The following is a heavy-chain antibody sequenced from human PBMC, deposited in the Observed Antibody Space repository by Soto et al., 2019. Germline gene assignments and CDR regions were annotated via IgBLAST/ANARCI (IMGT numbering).Heavy chain of an antibody. V-gene: IGHV3-48*02. CDR3: ARDGEGGGWRHVY. D-gene: IGHD3-10*01. CDR1: GFTFSNYH. J-gene: IGHJ4*02. Sequence: EVRLVESGGGLVQPGGSLRLSCAASGFTFSNYHMNWVRQAPGKGLEWISYISNSGTIYYADSVKGRFSISRDDAKNSLYLQMNSLRDADTAVYYCARDGEGGGWRHVYWGQGILVTVSS. CDR2: ISNSGTI.